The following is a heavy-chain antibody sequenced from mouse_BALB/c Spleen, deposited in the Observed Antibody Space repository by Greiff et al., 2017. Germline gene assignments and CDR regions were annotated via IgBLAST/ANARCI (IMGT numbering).Heavy chain of an antibody. J-gene: IGHJ4*01. Sequence: VQLLQSGPGLVAPSQSLSITCTVSGFSLTGYGVNWVRQPPGKGLEWLGMIWGDGSTDYNSALKSRLSISKDNSKSQVFLKMNSLQTDDTARYYSARDPAYYRFYAMDYWGQGTSVTVSS. CDR1: GFSLTGYG. V-gene: IGHV2-6-7*01. D-gene: IGHD2-14*01. CDR2: IWGDGST. CDR3: ARDPAYYRFYAMDY.